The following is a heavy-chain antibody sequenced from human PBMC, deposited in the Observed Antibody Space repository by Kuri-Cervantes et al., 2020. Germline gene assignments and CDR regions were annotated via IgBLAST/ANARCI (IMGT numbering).Heavy chain of an antibody. CDR1: GGTFSSYA. D-gene: IGHD3-3*01. J-gene: IGHJ4*02. CDR2: IIPIFGTA. Sequence: SVKVSCKASGGTFSSYAISWVRQAPGKGLEWMGGIIPIFGTANYAQKFQGRVTITADESTSTAYMELSSLRSEDTAVYYCARGGSDFWSGYFCYWGQGSLVTVSS. CDR3: ARGGSDFWSGYFCY. V-gene: IGHV1-69*13.